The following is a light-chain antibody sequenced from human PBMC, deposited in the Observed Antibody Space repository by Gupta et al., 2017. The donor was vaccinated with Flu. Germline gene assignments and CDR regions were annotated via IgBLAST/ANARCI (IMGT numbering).Light chain of an antibody. V-gene: IGKV4-1*01. CDR2: WAS. J-gene: IGKJ2*01. CDR1: QSVLYSSNNKNY. Sequence: SLGERATITCKSSQSVLYSSNNKNYLAWYQQKPGQPPKLLIYWASARESGVPDRFSGSGSGTHFTLTISSLQAEDVAVYHCQQYLSIPYTFGQGTKMEIK. CDR3: QQYLSIPYT.